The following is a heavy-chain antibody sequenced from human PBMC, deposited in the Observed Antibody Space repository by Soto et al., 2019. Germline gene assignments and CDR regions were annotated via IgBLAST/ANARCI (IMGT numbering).Heavy chain of an antibody. J-gene: IGHJ4*03. D-gene: IGHD3-10*01. CDR2: INSDGSTT. CDR3: ARQVRGQYGKGI. V-gene: IGHV3-74*01. Sequence: GKGLMWVSRINSDGSTTNYADSVKGRFTISRDDAKKTLYLQMNSLRAEDTVLSNCARQVRGQYGKGIWGQRPLLTVSS.